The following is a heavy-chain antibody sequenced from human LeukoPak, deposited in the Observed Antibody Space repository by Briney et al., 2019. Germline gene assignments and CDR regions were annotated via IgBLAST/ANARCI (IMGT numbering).Heavy chain of an antibody. J-gene: IGHJ4*02. CDR2: ISSSGSTI. CDR1: GFTFSSYE. CDR3: ARVSGYGNAAVYYFDY. V-gene: IGHV3-48*03. Sequence: GGSLRLSCAASGFTFSSYEMNWFRQAPGKGLEWVSYISSSGSTIYYADSVKGRFTISRDNAKNSLYLQMNSLRAEDTAVYYCARVSGYGNAAVYYFDYWGQGTLVTVSS. D-gene: IGHD5-18*01.